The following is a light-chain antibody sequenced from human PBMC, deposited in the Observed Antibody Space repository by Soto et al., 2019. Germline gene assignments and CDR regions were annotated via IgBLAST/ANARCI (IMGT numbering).Light chain of an antibody. CDR2: GAS. V-gene: IGKV1-5*03. J-gene: IGKJ1*01. CDR1: QNIDRW. Sequence: DIQMTQSPSTLSASVGDRVTITCRASQNIDRWLAWYQQKPGKAPNLLIYGASSLESGVPSRFSGSGSGTEFTLTISSLRPDDFATYYCQQYNSYPWPFGQGTKVEIK. CDR3: QQYNSYPWP.